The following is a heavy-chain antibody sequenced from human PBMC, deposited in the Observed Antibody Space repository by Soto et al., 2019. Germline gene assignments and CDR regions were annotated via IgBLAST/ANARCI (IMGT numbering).Heavy chain of an antibody. V-gene: IGHV4-34*01. CDR1: GGSFSGYY. CDR3: ARGDYYDSSGPFLDVFDI. D-gene: IGHD3-22*01. J-gene: IGHJ3*02. Sequence: PSETLSLTFAVYGGSFSGYYWTWIRQPPGTGLEWIGEINHSGSTNYNPSLKSPVTISVDTSKNQFSLKLTSVTAADTAVYYCARGDYYDSSGPFLDVFDIWGQGTMVTVSS. CDR2: INHSGST.